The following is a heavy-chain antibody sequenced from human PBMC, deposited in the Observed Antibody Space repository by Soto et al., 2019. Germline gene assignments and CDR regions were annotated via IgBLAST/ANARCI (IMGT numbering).Heavy chain of an antibody. D-gene: IGHD3-22*01. J-gene: IGHJ4*02. CDR1: GGSISSAGYY. Sequence: PSETLSLTCTVSGGSISSAGYYWSWIRQHPGKGLEWIGYISYSGSTFYNPSLKTRLAMSVDTSKNQFSGRLRPVKAADTAVYYCARDRAHFYESSGRLDLWGQGMLVTVSS. V-gene: IGHV4-30-4*08. CDR2: ISYSGST. CDR3: ARDRAHFYESSGRLDL.